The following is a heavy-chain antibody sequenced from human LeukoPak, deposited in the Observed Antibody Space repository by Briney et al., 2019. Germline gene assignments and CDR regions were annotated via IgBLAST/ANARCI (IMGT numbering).Heavy chain of an antibody. J-gene: IGHJ4*02. V-gene: IGHV3-21*04. CDR2: ISSSSSYI. D-gene: IGHD1-1*01. CDR3: AKDPHDRPLKR. CDR1: GFTFSSYS. Sequence: GGSLRLSCAASGFTFSSYSMNWVRQAPGKGLEWVSSISSSSSYIYYADSVKGRFTISRDNSKNTLYLQMNSLRAEDTAVYYCAKDPHDRPLKRWGQGTLVTVSS.